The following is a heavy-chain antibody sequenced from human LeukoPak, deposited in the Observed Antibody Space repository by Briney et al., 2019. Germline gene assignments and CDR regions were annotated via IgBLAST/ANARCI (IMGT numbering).Heavy chain of an antibody. V-gene: IGHV3-23*01. Sequence: PGGSLRLSCAVSGLNFKFYAMSWVRQAPGKGLEWVSAISGSGGSTYYADSEKGRFTISRDNSKNTLYLQMNSLRAEDTAVYYCAKDWGLDDVWGKGTTVTVSS. CDR3: AKDWGLDDV. CDR2: ISGSGGST. D-gene: IGHD3-16*01. CDR1: GLNFKFYA. J-gene: IGHJ6*04.